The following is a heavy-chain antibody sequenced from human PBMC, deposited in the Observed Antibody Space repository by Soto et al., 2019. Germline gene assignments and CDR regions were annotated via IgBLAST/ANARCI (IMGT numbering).Heavy chain of an antibody. CDR1: GFTFSSYG. CDR2: ISYAGSNK. Sequence: QVQLVESGGGVVQPGRSLRLSCAASGFTFSSYGMHWVRQAPGKGLEWVAVISYAGSNKYYADSVKGRFTISRDNTKNALYLQMNSLRAEDTAVYYCAIGQRHLDYWGQGTLVTVSS. V-gene: IGHV3-30*03. J-gene: IGHJ4*02. CDR3: AIGQRHLDY. D-gene: IGHD2-2*01.